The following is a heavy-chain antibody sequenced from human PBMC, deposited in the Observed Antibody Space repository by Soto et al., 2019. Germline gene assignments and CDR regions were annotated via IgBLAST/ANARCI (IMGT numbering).Heavy chain of an antibody. J-gene: IGHJ6*02. V-gene: IGHV4-59*01. Sequence: SETLSLTCTVSGGSISSYYWSWVRQPPGKGLEWIGYIYYSGSTNYNPSLKSRVTISVDTSKNQFSLKLSSVTAADTAVYYCAREVRVPKYYYYGMDVWGQGTTVTVSS. CDR2: IYYSGST. D-gene: IGHD3-10*01. CDR1: GGSISSYY. CDR3: AREVRVPKYYYYGMDV.